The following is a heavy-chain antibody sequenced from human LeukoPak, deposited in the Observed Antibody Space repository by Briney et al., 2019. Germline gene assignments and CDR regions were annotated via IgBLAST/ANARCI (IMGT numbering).Heavy chain of an antibody. CDR3: ARPISKYQLLSLDY. CDR1: GGTFSSYA. Sequence: SVKVSCKASGGTFSSYAISWVRQAPGQGLEWMGGIIPIFGTANYAQKFQGRVTITADESTSTAYMELSRLRSEDTAVYYCARPISKYQLLSLDYWGQGTLVTVSS. J-gene: IGHJ4*02. CDR2: IIPIFGTA. V-gene: IGHV1-69*13. D-gene: IGHD2-2*01.